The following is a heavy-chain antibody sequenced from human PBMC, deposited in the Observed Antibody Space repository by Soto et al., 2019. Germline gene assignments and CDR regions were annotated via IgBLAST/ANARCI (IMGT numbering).Heavy chain of an antibody. V-gene: IGHV4-34*01. J-gene: IGHJ6*02. CDR3: AREACSTTSCYHD. Sequence: PSETLSLNCAVYRGSFSGYYWGWIRQAPGKGLEWIGEINHYGSTNKNPSLKTRVTVSIVTSKNQYSQKLSSVTAAETAVDYCAREACSTTSCYHDWVQGTTVT. CDR1: RGSFSGYY. D-gene: IGHD2-2*01. CDR2: INHYGST.